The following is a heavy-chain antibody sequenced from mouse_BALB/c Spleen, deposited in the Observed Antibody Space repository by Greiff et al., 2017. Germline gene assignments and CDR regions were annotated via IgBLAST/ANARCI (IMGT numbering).Heavy chain of an antibody. Sequence: DVMLVESGGGLVQPGGSLKLSCAASGFTFSSYGMSWVRQTPDKRLELVATINSNGGSTYYPDSVKGRFTISRDNAKNTLYLQMSSLKSEDTAMYYCARKGYGNSLAYWGQGTLVTVSA. CDR3: ARKGYGNSLAY. CDR1: GFTFSSYG. D-gene: IGHD2-1*01. CDR2: INSNGGST. V-gene: IGHV5-6-3*01. J-gene: IGHJ3*01.